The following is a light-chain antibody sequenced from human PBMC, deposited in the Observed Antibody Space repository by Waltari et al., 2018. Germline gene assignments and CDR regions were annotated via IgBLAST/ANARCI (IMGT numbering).Light chain of an antibody. CDR2: RNS. Sequence: QSVLTQPPSASGSPGRRVTVPCSGSPSPIGTNTVTWYQQLPGPAPKLRSFRNSHRPSWVPDRFAGSKSDTSAPLAISGLQSEDEAFYFCSAWDDSLNGVIFGGGTTLTVL. J-gene: IGLJ2*01. V-gene: IGLV1-44*01. CDR1: PSPIGTNT. CDR3: SAWDDSLNGVI.